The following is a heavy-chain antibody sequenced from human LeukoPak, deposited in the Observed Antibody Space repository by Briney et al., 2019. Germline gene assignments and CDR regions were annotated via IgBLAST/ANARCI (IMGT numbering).Heavy chain of an antibody. Sequence: NPSETLSLTCTVSGGSISSGGYYWSWIRQHPGKGLEWIGYIYYSGSTYCNPSLKSRVTISVDTSKNQFSLKLSSVTAADTAVYYCARDNRDAPFDYWGQGTLVTVSS. D-gene: IGHD2-21*02. J-gene: IGHJ4*02. CDR2: IYYSGST. CDR1: GGSISSGGYY. CDR3: ARDNRDAPFDY. V-gene: IGHV4-31*03.